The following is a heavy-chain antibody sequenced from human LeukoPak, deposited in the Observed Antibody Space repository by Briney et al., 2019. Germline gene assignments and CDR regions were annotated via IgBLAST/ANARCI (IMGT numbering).Heavy chain of an antibody. Sequence: PGGSLRLSCAASGFTFSSYSMNWVRQAPGKGLEWVSYISSSSSTIYYADSVKGRFTISRDSAKNSLYLQMNSLRAEDTAVYYCARSGRITIFGVVTYAFDIWGQGTMVTVSS. J-gene: IGHJ3*02. D-gene: IGHD3-3*01. CDR1: GFTFSSYS. CDR3: ARSGRITIFGVVTYAFDI. V-gene: IGHV3-48*01. CDR2: ISSSSSTI.